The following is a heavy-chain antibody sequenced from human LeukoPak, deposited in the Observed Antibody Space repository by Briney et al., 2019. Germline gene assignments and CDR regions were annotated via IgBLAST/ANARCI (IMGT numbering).Heavy chain of an antibody. CDR3: AILNHPDGRVY. J-gene: IGHJ4*02. V-gene: IGHV5-10-1*01. Sequence: GESLKISCKGSGYSFTTYWISWVRQMPGKGLEWMGRIDPGDSYTNYSPSFEGHVTISADTSISTAYLQWSSLQASDTAIYYCAILNHPDGRVYWGQGTPVTVSS. CDR2: IDPGDSYT. D-gene: IGHD5-24*01. CDR1: GYSFTTYW.